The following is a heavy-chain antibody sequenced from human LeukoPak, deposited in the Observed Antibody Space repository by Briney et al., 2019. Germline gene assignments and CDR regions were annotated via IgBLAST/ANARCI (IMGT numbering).Heavy chain of an antibody. D-gene: IGHD6-13*01. Sequence: GGSLRLSCATSGFTFTNYGMHWVRQAPGKGLQWVAFIRYDGINKYYTDSVKGRCTISRDNSQNTLSLQMNSLRAEDTAVYYCAKDQWQQLVGKIDYWGQGTLVTVSS. CDR1: GFTFTNYG. CDR3: AKDQWQQLVGKIDY. J-gene: IGHJ4*02. CDR2: IRYDGINK. V-gene: IGHV3-30*02.